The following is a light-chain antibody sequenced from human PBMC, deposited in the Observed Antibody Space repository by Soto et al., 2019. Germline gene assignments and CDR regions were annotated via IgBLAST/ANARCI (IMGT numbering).Light chain of an antibody. V-gene: IGLV2-14*01. CDR3: SSYTSSSTVV. Sequence: QSALTQPASVPGSPGQSITISCTGSSSDVGAYNYVSWYQQHPGEAPKLMTYEVSNRPSGVSNRFSGSKSGNTASLTISGLQAEDEAYYYCSSYTSSSTVVFGGGTKVTVL. CDR1: SSDVGAYNY. J-gene: IGLJ2*01. CDR2: EVS.